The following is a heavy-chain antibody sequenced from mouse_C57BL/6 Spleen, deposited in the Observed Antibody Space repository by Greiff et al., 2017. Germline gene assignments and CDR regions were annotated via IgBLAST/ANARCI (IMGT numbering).Heavy chain of an antibody. Sequence: QVQLQQSGAELVKPGASVKMSCKASGYTFTSYWITWVKQRPGQGLEWIGDIYPGSGSTNYNEKFKSKATLTVDTSSSTAYMQLSSLTSEDSAVYYCARGSSVNAMDYWGQGTSVTVSS. CDR1: GYTFTSYW. V-gene: IGHV1-55*01. CDR2: IYPGSGST. CDR3: ARGSSVNAMDY. J-gene: IGHJ4*01. D-gene: IGHD3-2*02.